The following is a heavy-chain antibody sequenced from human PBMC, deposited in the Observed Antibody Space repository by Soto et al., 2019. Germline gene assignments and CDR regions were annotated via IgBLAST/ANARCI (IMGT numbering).Heavy chain of an antibody. Sequence: QVQLVQSGAEEKKPGASVKVSCKASGYTFSTYALHWVRQAPGQRLEWMGWINAGNGNTKYSQKFQGRVTITRDTSASTAYMELSSLRSEDTAVYYCARVGPSIVGARDAFDIWGQGTKVTVSS. V-gene: IGHV1-3*05. CDR1: GYTFSTYA. D-gene: IGHD1-26*01. CDR3: ARVGPSIVGARDAFDI. J-gene: IGHJ3*02. CDR2: INAGNGNT.